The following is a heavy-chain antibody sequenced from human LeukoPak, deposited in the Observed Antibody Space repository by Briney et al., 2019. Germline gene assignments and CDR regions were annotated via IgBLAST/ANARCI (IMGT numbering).Heavy chain of an antibody. CDR2: ISSSGSTM. D-gene: IGHD2-2*01. V-gene: IGHV3-11*01. CDR3: ARGKRVVPAAMSAPNDAFDI. CDR1: GFTFSDYY. Sequence: GGSLRLSCAASGFTFSDYYMSWIRQAPGKGLEWVSYISSSGSTMSYADPVKGRFTISRDNAKNSLYLQMNSLRAEDTAVYYCARGKRVVPAAMSAPNDAFDIWGQGTMVTVSS. J-gene: IGHJ3*02.